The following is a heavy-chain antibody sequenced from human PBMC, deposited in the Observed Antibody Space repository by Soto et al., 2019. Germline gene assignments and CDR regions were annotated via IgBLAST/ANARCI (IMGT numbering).Heavy chain of an antibody. D-gene: IGHD2-21*02. V-gene: IGHV1-18*01. CDR1: GYTFTTYG. CDR3: ARDKGAYCGGDCYSTWFDP. CDR2: ISTYNANA. Sequence: GASVKVSCKASGYTFTTYGIAWVRQAPGQGLEWMGWISTYNANANYAQKLQDRVTMTTDTSTTTAYLELRNLRSDDTAVYYCARDKGAYCGGDCYSTWFDPWGQGTLVTVSS. J-gene: IGHJ5*02.